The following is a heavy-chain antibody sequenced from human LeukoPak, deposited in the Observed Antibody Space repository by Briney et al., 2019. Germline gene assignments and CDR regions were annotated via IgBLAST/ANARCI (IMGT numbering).Heavy chain of an antibody. J-gene: IGHJ4*02. V-gene: IGHV3-48*01. CDR3: TREVPYGLLVDY. CDR2: ISSSSSII. CDR1: GFTFSSYS. D-gene: IGHD2-21*01. Sequence: GGSLRLSCAVSGFTFSSYSMNWVRQAPGKGLEWISYISSSSSIIYYADSVKGRFTISRDNAKSSLYLQMNSLRAEDTAVYYCTREVPYGLLVDYWGQGTLVTVSS.